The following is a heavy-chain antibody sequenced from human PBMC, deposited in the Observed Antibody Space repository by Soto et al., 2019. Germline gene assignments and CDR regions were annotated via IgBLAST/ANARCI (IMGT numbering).Heavy chain of an antibody. D-gene: IGHD5-12*01. CDR2: IFSSGST. V-gene: IGHV4-4*07. J-gene: IGHJ4*02. Sequence: SETLSLTCTVSGGSINTFYWSWVRQPAGKGLEWIGRIFSSGSTSFSPSLESRVALSVDTSKNHFSLNLSSVTAADMAVYYCAREGSYSAYNFAHGIQLWSFDFWGQGALVTVSS. CDR3: AREGSYSAYNFAHGIQLWSFDF. CDR1: GGSINTFY.